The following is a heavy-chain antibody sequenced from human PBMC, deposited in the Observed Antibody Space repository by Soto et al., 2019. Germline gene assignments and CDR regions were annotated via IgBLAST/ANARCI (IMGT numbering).Heavy chain of an antibody. D-gene: IGHD3-3*01. CDR3: ARDHDFWSGYMYYYGMDV. Sequence: LRLSCAASGFTFSSYAMHWVRQAPGKGLEWVAVISYDGSNKYYADSVKGRFTISRDNSKNTLYLQMNSLRAEDTAVYYCARDHDFWSGYMYYYGMDVWGQGTTVTVSS. CDR2: ISYDGSNK. CDR1: GFTFSSYA. V-gene: IGHV3-30-3*01. J-gene: IGHJ6*02.